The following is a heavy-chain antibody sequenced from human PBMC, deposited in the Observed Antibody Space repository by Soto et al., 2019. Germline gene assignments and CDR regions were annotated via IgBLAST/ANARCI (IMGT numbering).Heavy chain of an antibody. CDR3: ARDRRYYDSSGPYHYGMDV. J-gene: IGHJ6*02. CDR1: GGSISSGDYY. V-gene: IGHV4-30-4*01. CDR2: IYYSGST. D-gene: IGHD3-22*01. Sequence: LSLTCTVSGGSISSGDYYWRWIRQLPGKGLEWIGYIYYSGSTYYNPSLKSRVTISVDTSKNQFSLKLSSVTAADTAVYYCARDRRYYDSSGPYHYGMDVWGQGTTVTVSS.